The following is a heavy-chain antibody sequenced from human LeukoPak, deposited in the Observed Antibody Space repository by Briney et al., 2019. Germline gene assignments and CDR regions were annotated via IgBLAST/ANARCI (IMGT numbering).Heavy chain of an antibody. V-gene: IGHV4-4*07. D-gene: IGHD4-23*01. CDR2: VYRSGNT. CDR1: GGSISTYY. Sequence: PSETLSLTCSVSGGSISTYYWSWIRQPAGKGLEWIGRVYRSGNTNYNPSLKSRVTISVDTSKNQFSLKLSSVTAADTAVYYCARPSLDYGGIDAFDFWGQGTLVTVSS. CDR3: ARPSLDYGGIDAFDF. J-gene: IGHJ3*01.